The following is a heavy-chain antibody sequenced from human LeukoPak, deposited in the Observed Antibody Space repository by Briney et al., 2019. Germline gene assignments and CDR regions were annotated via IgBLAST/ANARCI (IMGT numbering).Heavy chain of an antibody. J-gene: IGHJ4*02. CDR2: IYPLDPDI. D-gene: IGHD3-16*01. Sequence: GESLKISCKGSGYSFSSYWIGWVRQMPGKGLEWMVVIYPLDPDIKYSPSFEGQVTISADTSNSTAYLQWSSLKASDTAMYYCARRSSSGGHYFDYWGQGTLVTVSS. CDR3: ARRSSSGGHYFDY. CDR1: GYSFSSYW. V-gene: IGHV5-51*01.